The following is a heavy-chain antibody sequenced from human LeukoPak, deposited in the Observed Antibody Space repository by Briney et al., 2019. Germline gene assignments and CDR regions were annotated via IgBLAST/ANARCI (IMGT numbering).Heavy chain of an antibody. J-gene: IGHJ3*02. D-gene: IGHD3-22*01. CDR1: RFTFSTYA. V-gene: IGHV3-23*01. CDR2: ISGSGGST. Sequence: GGSLRLSCAASRFTFSTYAMSWVRQAPGKGLEWVSSISGSGGSTYYADSVKGRFTISRDNSKNTLYLQMNSLKTEDTAVYYCTRHGGRDYYDSTEDAFDIWGQGTMVTVSS. CDR3: TRHGGRDYYDSTEDAFDI.